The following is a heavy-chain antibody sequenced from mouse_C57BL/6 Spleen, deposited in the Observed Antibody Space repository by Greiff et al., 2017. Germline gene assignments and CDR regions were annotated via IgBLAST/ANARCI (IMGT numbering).Heavy chain of an antibody. D-gene: IGHD1-1*01. CDR3: ARHYYGSSRYAMDY. CDR1: GYAFSSYW. Sequence: QVQLKESGAELVKPGASVKISCKASGYAFSSYWMNWVKQRPGKGLEWIGQIYPGDGDTNYNGKFKGKATLTADKSSSTAYMQLSSLTSEDSAVYFCARHYYGSSRYAMDYWGQGTSVTVSS. V-gene: IGHV1-80*01. J-gene: IGHJ4*01. CDR2: IYPGDGDT.